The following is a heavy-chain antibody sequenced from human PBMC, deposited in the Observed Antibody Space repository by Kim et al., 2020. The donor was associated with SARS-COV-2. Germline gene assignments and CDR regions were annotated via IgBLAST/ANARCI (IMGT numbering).Heavy chain of an antibody. D-gene: IGHD6-6*01. Sequence: SETLSLTCTVSGGSISSSSYYWGWIRQPPGKGLEWIGSIYYSGSTYYNPSLKSRVTISVDTSKNQFSLKLSSVTAADTAVYYCARRRKYSSSAGDYWGQGTLVTVSS. CDR1: GGSISSSSYY. V-gene: IGHV4-39*01. CDR2: IYYSGST. CDR3: ARRRKYSSSAGDY. J-gene: IGHJ4*02.